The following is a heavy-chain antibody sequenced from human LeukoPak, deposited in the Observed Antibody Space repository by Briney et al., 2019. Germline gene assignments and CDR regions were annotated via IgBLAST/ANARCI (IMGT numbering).Heavy chain of an antibody. Sequence: SETLSLTCTVSGGSISSYYWSWIRQPPGKGREWDGYIHYSGSTNYNPSLKSRVTISVDTSKNQFSLKLSSVTAADTAVYYCARDSGYCSGGSCYYYYGMDVWGQGTTVTVSS. J-gene: IGHJ6*02. V-gene: IGHV4-59*01. D-gene: IGHD2-15*01. CDR2: IHYSGST. CDR1: GGSISSYY. CDR3: ARDSGYCSGGSCYYYYGMDV.